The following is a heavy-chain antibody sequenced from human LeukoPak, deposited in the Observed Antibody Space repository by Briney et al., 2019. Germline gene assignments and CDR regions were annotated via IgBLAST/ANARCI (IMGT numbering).Heavy chain of an antibody. CDR1: GFTFSSYA. J-gene: IGHJ5*02. CDR2: IYYSGST. V-gene: IGHV4-31*02. CDR3: ARGVSYYDFWSGYYSPYWFGP. D-gene: IGHD3-3*01. Sequence: LRLSCAASGFTFSSYAMSWLRPPPGKGLEWVGYIYYSGSTYYNPSIMSRVTISLDTCKNQFFLMLTAVTPADTAVYYCARGVSYYDFWSGYYSPYWFGPWGQGTLVTVSS.